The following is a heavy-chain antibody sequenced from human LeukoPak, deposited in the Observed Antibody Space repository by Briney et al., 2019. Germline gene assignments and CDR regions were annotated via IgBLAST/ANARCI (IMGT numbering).Heavy chain of an antibody. J-gene: IGHJ3*02. CDR3: ARKEWLVRQGDAFDI. Sequence: ASVKVSCKASGYTFTSYGISLVRQAPGQGLEWMGWISAYNGNTNYAQKLQGRVTMTTDTSTSTAYMELRSLRSDDTAVYYCARKEWLVRQGDAFDIWGQGTMVTVSS. CDR2: ISAYNGNT. V-gene: IGHV1-18*01. D-gene: IGHD6-19*01. CDR1: GYTFTSYG.